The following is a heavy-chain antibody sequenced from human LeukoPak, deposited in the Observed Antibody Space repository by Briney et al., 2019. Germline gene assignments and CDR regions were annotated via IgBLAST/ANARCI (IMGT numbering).Heavy chain of an antibody. CDR1: GYTFTGYY. CDR3: AREGDPYIVVVPAATGY. Sequence: ASVKVSCKASGYTFTGYYMHWVREAPGQGLEWMGCINPNSGGTNYAQKFQGRVTMTRDTSISTAYMELSRLRSDDTAVYYCAREGDPYIVVVPAATGYWGQGTLITVSS. CDR2: INPNSGGT. D-gene: IGHD2-2*01. V-gene: IGHV1-2*02. J-gene: IGHJ4*02.